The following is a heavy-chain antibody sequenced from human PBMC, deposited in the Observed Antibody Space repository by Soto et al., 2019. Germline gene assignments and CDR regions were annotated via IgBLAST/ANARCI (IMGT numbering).Heavy chain of an antibody. CDR2: ISFDGSKK. D-gene: IGHD2-2*01. CDR3: PKDRTVPAANDYYFYGMDA. V-gene: IGHV3-30*18. CDR1: GFTFSIYA. J-gene: IGHJ6*02. Sequence: GGSLRLSCAASGFTFSIYAMHWVRQAPGKGLEWVAVISFDGSKKYYGDSVKGRFTISRDNSKNTLYLQMNSLRAEDTAVYFCPKDRTVPAANDYYFYGMDAWGQGSTVTVS.